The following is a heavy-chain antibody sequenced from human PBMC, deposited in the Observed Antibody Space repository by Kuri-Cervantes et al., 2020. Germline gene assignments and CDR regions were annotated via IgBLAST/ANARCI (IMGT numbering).Heavy chain of an antibody. CDR3: ASLSPNDY. Sequence: LSLTCAASGFTFSSYAMHWVRQAPGKGLEWVAVISYDGSNKYYADSVKGRFTISRDNSKNTLYLQMNSLRAEDTAVYYCASLSPNDYWGQGTLVTVSS. CDR2: ISYDGSNK. CDR1: GFTFSSYA. V-gene: IGHV3-30-3*01. D-gene: IGHD3-16*02. J-gene: IGHJ4*02.